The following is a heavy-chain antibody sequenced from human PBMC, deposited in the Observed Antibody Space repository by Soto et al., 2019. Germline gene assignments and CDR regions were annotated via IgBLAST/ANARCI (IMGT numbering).Heavy chain of an antibody. V-gene: IGHV3-23*01. CDR1: GFTFNRHA. CDR2: ISGSGSKT. CDR3: ARGAYLNWFDP. J-gene: IGHJ5*02. Sequence: GVSLRLSFAAPGFTFNRHAMSWVRQAPGKGLEWVSAISGSGSKTYYADSMKGRFTISRDNAKNSLYLQMNSLRAEDTAVYYCARGAYLNWFDPWGQGTLVTVSS.